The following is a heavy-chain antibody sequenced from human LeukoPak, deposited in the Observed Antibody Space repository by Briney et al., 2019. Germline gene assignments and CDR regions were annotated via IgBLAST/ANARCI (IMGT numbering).Heavy chain of an antibody. CDR3: ARDSSRSYYGLGNYYPDAFDI. Sequence: ASVKVSCKASGYTFTGYYMHWVRQAPGQGLEWMGWINPNSGGTKYAQKFQGWVTMTRDTSISTAYMELSRLRSDDTAVYYCARDSSRSYYGLGNYYPDAFDIWGQGTTVTVSS. D-gene: IGHD3-10*01. CDR2: INPNSGGT. CDR1: GYTFTGYY. V-gene: IGHV1-2*04. J-gene: IGHJ3*02.